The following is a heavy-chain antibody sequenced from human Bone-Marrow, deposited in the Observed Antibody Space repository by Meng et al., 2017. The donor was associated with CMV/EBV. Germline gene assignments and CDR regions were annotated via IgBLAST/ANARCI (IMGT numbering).Heavy chain of an antibody. CDR2: MIPSLRTT. J-gene: IGHJ4*02. CDR1: FAHSS. V-gene: IGHV1-69*06. Sequence: FAHSSICLLRQAPGKRLEWMRQMIPSLRTTNYAQTFQSSITITADKSSTTAAPTAHLELSILTSDDTAVYFCARDMAASGATFDLWGQGTLVTVSS. D-gene: IGHD6-13*01. CDR3: ARDMAASGATFDL.